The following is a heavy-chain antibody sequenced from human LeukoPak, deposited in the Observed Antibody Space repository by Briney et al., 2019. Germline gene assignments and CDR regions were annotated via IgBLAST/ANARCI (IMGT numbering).Heavy chain of an antibody. V-gene: IGHV4-38-2*01. CDR1: GYSISSGYD. D-gene: IGHD2-2*01. CDR2: IYHSGST. J-gene: IGHJ3*02. CDR3: ARHTLDIVVVPDGAFDI. Sequence: PSETLSLTCAVSGYSISSGYDWGWIRQPPGKGLEWIGSIYHSGSTYYNPSLKNRVTISVDTSKNQFSLKLSSVTAADTAVYYCARHTLDIVVVPDGAFDIWGQGTMVTVSS.